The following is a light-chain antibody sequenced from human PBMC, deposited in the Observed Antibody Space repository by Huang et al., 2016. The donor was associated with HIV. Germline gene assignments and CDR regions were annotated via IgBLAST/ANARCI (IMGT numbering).Light chain of an antibody. CDR1: QSVSNY. Sequence: EIVLTQSPATLSLFPGERATLSCRASQSVSNYLAWYQQKPGQAPRLLMYDASNRATGIPARFSGSGSATDFTLTINSLEPEDFAVYYCQQRSNWPGTFGQGTKVEAK. V-gene: IGKV3-11*01. CDR2: DAS. J-gene: IGKJ1*01. CDR3: QQRSNWPGT.